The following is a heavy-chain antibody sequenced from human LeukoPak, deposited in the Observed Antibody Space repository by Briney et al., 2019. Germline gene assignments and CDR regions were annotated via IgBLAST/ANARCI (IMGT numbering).Heavy chain of an antibody. V-gene: IGHV3-23*01. J-gene: IGHJ6*02. CDR2: ISGSGST. D-gene: IGHD6-13*01. Sequence: GGSLRLSCAASGFTFSSYAMSWVRQAPGKGLEWVSAISGSGSTYYADSVKGRFTISRDNSKNTLYLQMNSLRAEDTAVYYCANGGRDSSSWYPMEYYYYYGMDVWGQGTTVTVSS. CDR1: GFTFSSYA. CDR3: ANGGRDSSSWYPMEYYYYYGMDV.